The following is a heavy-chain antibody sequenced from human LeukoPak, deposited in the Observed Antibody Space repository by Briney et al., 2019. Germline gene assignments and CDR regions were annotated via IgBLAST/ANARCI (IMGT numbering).Heavy chain of an antibody. CDR2: ITWNGAST. J-gene: IGHJ4*02. CDR1: GFTFDDYG. Sequence: GGSLRLSCAASGFTFDDYGMNWVRQAPGKGLEWVSGITWNGASTGYTDSVKGRFTISRDNAKNSLYLQMNSLRAEDTAVYYCARGSSSYDCWGQGTLLTVSS. CDR3: ARGSSSYDC. D-gene: IGHD6-13*01. V-gene: IGHV3-20*04.